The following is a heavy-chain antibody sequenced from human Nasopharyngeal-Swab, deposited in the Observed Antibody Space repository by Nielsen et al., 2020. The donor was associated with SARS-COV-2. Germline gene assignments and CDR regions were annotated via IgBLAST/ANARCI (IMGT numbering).Heavy chain of an antibody. J-gene: IGHJ4*02. Sequence: GGSLRLSCAASGFTFSSYGMHWVRQAPGKGLEWVAVIWYDGSNKYYADSVKGRFTISRDNSKNTLYLQMNSLRAEDKAVYYCARERGAIAVAGNFDYWGQGTLVTVSS. D-gene: IGHD6-19*01. CDR2: IWYDGSNK. CDR3: ARERGAIAVAGNFDY. V-gene: IGHV3-33*01. CDR1: GFTFSSYG.